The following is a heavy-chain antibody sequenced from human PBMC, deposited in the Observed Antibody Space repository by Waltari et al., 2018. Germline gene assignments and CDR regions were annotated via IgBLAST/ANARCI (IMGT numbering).Heavy chain of an antibody. J-gene: IGHJ3*02. V-gene: IGHV3-13*01. CDR3: ARGRGFYDNFGDVAFET. D-gene: IGHD3-22*01. CDR1: GFPFSSYD. CDR2: IGTAGDT. Sequence: EVQLVESGGGLVQPGGSLRLSCAASGFPFSSYDMHWVRQATGKGLEWVSAIGTAGDTYYPGSVKGRFTISRENAKNSLYLQMNSLRAGDTATYYCARGRGFYDNFGDVAFETWGQGTLVIVSS.